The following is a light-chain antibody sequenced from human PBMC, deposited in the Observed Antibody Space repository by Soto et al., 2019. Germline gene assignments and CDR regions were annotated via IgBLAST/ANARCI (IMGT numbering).Light chain of an antibody. V-gene: IGLV3-21*04. CDR3: HVWDSSRVHHL. J-gene: IGLJ2*01. CDR2: YDT. CDR1: NIGSKH. Sequence: SYELTQPPSVSVAPGKTARITCGGINIGSKHVHWYQQKPGQAPVLVIYYDTDRPSGIPERFSGSNSGNTATLTISRVEAGDEADYYCHVWDSSRVHHLFGGGTKLTVL.